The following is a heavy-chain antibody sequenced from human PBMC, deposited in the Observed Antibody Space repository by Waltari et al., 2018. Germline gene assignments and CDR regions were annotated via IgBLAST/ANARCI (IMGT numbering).Heavy chain of an antibody. D-gene: IGHD2-15*01. CDR3: ANHRPGGLGMEV. J-gene: IGHJ6*02. CDR2: IKTDGSGT. V-gene: IGHV3-74*03. Sequence: EGQLVESGGDLVQPGGSLRLSCAASGFTFSNSFMHWVRQVSGKGLEWVSRIKTDGSGTAYPNSVQGRFTISRDNVKNTLYLQMNSLRAEDTAIYYCANHRPGGLGMEVWGPGTTVTVSS. CDR1: GFTFSNSF.